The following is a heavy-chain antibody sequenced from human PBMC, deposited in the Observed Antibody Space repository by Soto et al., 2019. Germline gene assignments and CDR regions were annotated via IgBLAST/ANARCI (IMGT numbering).Heavy chain of an antibody. Sequence: PGGSLRLSCAASGFTFSNAWMSWVRQAPGKGLEWVGRIKSKTDGGTTDYAAPVKGRFTISRDDSKNTLYLQMNSLKTEDTAVYYCTTGAGNFLWPSAFDIWGQGTMVTVSS. J-gene: IGHJ3*02. D-gene: IGHD3-10*01. CDR2: IKSKTDGGTT. CDR1: GFTFSNAW. CDR3: TTGAGNFLWPSAFDI. V-gene: IGHV3-15*01.